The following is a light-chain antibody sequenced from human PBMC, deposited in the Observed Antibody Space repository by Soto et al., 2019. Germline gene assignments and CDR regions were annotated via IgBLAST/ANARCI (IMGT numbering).Light chain of an antibody. CDR1: QSVSSSY. J-gene: IGKJ5*01. CDR2: GAS. Sequence: EIVLTQSPGTLSLSPGERATLSCRASQSVSSSYLAWYQQKPGQAPRLLIYGASSRATGIPDRFSGSGSGTDFTLTISRLEPEDFAVYYCQQYRSSPPITFGQATRLEMK. CDR3: QQYRSSPPIT. V-gene: IGKV3-20*01.